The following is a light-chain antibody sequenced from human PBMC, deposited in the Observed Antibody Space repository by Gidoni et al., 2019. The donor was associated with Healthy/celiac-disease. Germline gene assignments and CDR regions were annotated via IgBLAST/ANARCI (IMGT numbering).Light chain of an antibody. CDR1: QSVSRY. CDR3: QQRSNWPPT. J-gene: IGKJ4*01. V-gene: IGKV3-11*01. Sequence: EIVLTQSPATLSLSPGERATLPCRASQSVSRYLAWYQKKPGQAPRLLIYDASNRATGIPARFSGSGSGTDFTLTISSLEPEDFAVYYCQQRSNWPPTFGGGTKVEIK. CDR2: DAS.